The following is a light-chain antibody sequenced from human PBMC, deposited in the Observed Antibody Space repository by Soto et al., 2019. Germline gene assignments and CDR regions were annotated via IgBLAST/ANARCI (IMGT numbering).Light chain of an antibody. V-gene: IGLV3-21*04. J-gene: IGLJ1*01. CDR2: YDS. Sequence: SYELTQPPSVSVAPEKTTTITCGGNNIGDKRVHWYRQKSGQAPVLLISYDSDRPSGIPERFSGSNSGNTATLTISRVEAGDEADYYCQVWHIMTDNYVFGGGTKVTLL. CDR3: QVWHIMTDNYV. CDR1: NIGDKR.